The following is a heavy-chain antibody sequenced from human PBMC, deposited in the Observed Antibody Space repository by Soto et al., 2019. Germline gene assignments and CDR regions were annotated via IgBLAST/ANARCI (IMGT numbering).Heavy chain of an antibody. CDR3: ARDKRRSALPDDY. CDR2: INAGNGNT. V-gene: IGHV1-3*01. D-gene: IGHD6-25*01. J-gene: IGHJ4*02. Sequence: ASVKVSCKASGYTFPSYAMHWVRQAPGQRLEWMGWINAGNGNTKYSQKFQGRVTITRDTSASTAYMELSSLRSEDTAVYYCARDKRRSALPDDYWGQGTLVTVSS. CDR1: GYTFPSYA.